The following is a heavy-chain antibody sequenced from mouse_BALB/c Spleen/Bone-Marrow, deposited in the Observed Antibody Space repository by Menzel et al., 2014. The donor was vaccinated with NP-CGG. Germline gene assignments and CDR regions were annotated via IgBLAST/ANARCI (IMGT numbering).Heavy chain of an antibody. J-gene: IGHJ3*01. CDR1: GYTFTDYA. D-gene: IGHD2-14*01. V-gene: IGHV1-67*01. CDR3: ARGNRYDGAWFAY. CDR2: ISTYSGNT. Sequence: QVQLHQSGPELVRPGVSVKISCKGSGYTFTDYAMHWVKQSHAKSLEWIGVISTYSGNTNYNQKFKGKATMTVDKSSSTAYMELARLTSEDSAIYYCARGNRYDGAWFAYWGQGTLVTVSA.